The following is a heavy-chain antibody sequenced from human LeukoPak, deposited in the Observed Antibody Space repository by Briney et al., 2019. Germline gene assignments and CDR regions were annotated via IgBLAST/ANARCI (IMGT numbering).Heavy chain of an antibody. CDR3: ARDPPGTGWFDP. Sequence: SETLPLTCTVSGGSISSYYWSWIRQPPGKGLEWIGYIYYSGSTNYNPSLKSRVTISVDTSKNQFSLKLSSVTAADTAVYYCARDPPGTGWFDPWGQGTLVTVSS. V-gene: IGHV4-59*01. CDR2: IYYSGST. J-gene: IGHJ5*02. D-gene: IGHD3-10*01. CDR1: GGSISSYY.